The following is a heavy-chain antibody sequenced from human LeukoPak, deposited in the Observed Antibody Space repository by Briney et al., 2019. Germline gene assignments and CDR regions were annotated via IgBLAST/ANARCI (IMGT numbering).Heavy chain of an antibody. CDR1: GFTFGSYS. CDR2: ISSSSSYI. V-gene: IGHV3-21*01. J-gene: IGHJ5*02. D-gene: IGHD3-10*01. CDR3: ARDLLRGVTPWFDP. Sequence: RTGGPLRLSCAASGFTFGSYSMNWVRQAPGKGLEWVSSISSSSSYIYYADSVKGQFTISRDNAKNSLYLQMNSLRAEDTAVYYCARDLLRGVTPWFDPWGQGTLVTVSS.